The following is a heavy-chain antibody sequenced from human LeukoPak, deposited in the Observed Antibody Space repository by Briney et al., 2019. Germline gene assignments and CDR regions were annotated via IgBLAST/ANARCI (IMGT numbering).Heavy chain of an antibody. Sequence: SETLSLTCTVSGGSISSSSYYWGWIRPPPGKGLEWIGSIYYSGSTYYNPSLKSRVTISVDTSKNQFSLKLSSVTAADTAVYYCARRAVRGVIRDYWGQGTLVTVSS. CDR1: GGSISSSSYY. CDR2: IYYSGST. D-gene: IGHD3-10*01. V-gene: IGHV4-39*01. J-gene: IGHJ4*02. CDR3: ARRAVRGVIRDY.